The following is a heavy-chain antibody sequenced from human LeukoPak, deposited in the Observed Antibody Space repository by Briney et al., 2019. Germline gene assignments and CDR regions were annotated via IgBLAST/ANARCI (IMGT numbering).Heavy chain of an antibody. V-gene: IGHV4-59*01. Sequence: PSETLSLTCTVSGGSISSYCWSWIRQPPGKGLEWIGYIYYSGSTNYNPSLKSRVTISVDTSKNQFSLKLSSVTAADTAVYYCARMGAGYYNPFDYWGQGTLVTVSS. CDR3: ARMGAGYYNPFDY. J-gene: IGHJ4*02. CDR1: GGSISSYC. D-gene: IGHD3-9*01. CDR2: IYYSGST.